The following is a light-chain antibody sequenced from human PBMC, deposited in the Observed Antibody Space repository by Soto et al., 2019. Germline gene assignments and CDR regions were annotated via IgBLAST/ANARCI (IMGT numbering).Light chain of an antibody. V-gene: IGKV1-39*01. Sequence: DIQMTQSPSSLSASVGDRVTITCRASQGISSYLNWYQQKPGKAPKLLIYAASSLQGGVPSRFSGSGSGTDFTLTISSLQPEDFATYYCQQSHSTPLTFGQGTRLEIK. J-gene: IGKJ5*01. CDR3: QQSHSTPLT. CDR1: QGISSY. CDR2: AAS.